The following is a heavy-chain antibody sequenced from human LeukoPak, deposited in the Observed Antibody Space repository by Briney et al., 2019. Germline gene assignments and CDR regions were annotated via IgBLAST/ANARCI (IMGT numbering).Heavy chain of an antibody. CDR2: INAGNGNT. CDR3: ARGPYCSGGSCYHFDH. V-gene: IGHV1-3*01. J-gene: IGHJ4*02. CDR1: GYTFTSYA. Sequence: GASVKVSCKASGYTFTSYAMHWVRQAPGQRRGRMGWINAGNGNTKYSQKFQGRVTITRDTSASTAYMELSSLRSEDTAVYYCARGPYCSGGSCYHFDHWGQGTLVTVSS. D-gene: IGHD2-15*01.